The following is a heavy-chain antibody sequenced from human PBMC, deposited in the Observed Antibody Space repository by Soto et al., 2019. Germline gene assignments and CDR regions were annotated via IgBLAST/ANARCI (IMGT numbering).Heavy chain of an antibody. V-gene: IGHV3-21*01. J-gene: IGHJ4*02. D-gene: IGHD6-19*01. CDR3: VPVAVGGDYGYDY. CDR1: GFTFTRYS. CDR2: ISSTTNYV. Sequence: GGSLRLSCAASGFTFTRYSMNWVRQAPGKGLEWVSSISSTTNYVYYADSMKGRFTVSRDNAKNSVYLQMNSLRAEDTAIYYCVPVAVGGDYGYDYWGQGTLVTVSS.